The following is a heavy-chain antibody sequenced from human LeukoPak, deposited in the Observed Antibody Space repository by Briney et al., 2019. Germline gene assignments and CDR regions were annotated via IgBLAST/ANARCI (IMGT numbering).Heavy chain of an antibody. Sequence: GGSLRLSCAASGFTFSDYGVHWVRQTPGKGLQWMAVISYDGRNKYYADSVKGRFTISRDTSKNTLYLHMNSLRAEDTAVYYCAKDGYSSSWYYFLHWGQGTLVTVSS. D-gene: IGHD6-13*01. V-gene: IGHV3-30*18. CDR2: ISYDGRNK. CDR1: GFTFSDYG. J-gene: IGHJ1*01. CDR3: AKDGYSSSWYYFLH.